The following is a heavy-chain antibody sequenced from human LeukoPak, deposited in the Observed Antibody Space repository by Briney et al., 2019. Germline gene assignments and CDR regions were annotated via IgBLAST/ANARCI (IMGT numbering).Heavy chain of an antibody. V-gene: IGHV1-69*01. CDR3: ARGPGGRSGYHPLEDYYYYYYMDV. D-gene: IGHD3-22*01. CDR2: IIPIFGTA. J-gene: IGHJ6*03. Sequence: ASVKVSCKASGGTFSSYAISWVRQAPGQGLEWMGGIIPIFGTANYAQKFQGRVTITADESTSTAYMELSSLRSDDTAVYYCARGPGGRSGYHPLEDYYYYYYMDVWGKGTKVTVSS. CDR1: GGTFSSYA.